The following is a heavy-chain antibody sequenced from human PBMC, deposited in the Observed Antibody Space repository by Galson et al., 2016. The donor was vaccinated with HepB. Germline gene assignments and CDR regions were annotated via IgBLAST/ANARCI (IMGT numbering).Heavy chain of an antibody. J-gene: IGHJ6*02. V-gene: IGHV3-30-3*01. CDR2: ISFDGSNK. D-gene: IGHD5-12*01. CDR1: GFIFSSYA. Sequence: SLRLSCAASGFIFSSYAMHWVRQAPGKGLEWMAVISFDGSNKYYADSVKGRFTISRDNSKNTLYLQMHSLRADDTAEYYCAREGYNSLSYRDTRYTYYGMDVWGQGATVSVSS. CDR3: AREGYNSLSYRDTRYTYYGMDV.